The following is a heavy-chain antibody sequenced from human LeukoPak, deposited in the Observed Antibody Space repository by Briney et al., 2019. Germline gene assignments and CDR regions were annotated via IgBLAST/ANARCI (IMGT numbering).Heavy chain of an antibody. D-gene: IGHD1-7*01. CDR1: GFTFSDYY. CDR2: ISSSGSTI. CDR3: ARDAIPYITGTSYGGMDV. J-gene: IGHJ6*02. Sequence: TGGSLRLSCAASGFTFSDYYMSWIRQAPGKGLEWVSYISSSGSTIYYADSVKGRFTISRDNAKNSLYLQMNSLRAEDTAVYYCARDAIPYITGTSYGGMDVWGQGTTVTVSS. V-gene: IGHV3-11*01.